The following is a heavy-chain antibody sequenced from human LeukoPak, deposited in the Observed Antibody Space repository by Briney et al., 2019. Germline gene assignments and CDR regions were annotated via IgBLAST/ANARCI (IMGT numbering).Heavy chain of an antibody. CDR3: ARGYDSSGYYPYYFDY. J-gene: IGHJ4*02. CDR2: INHSGST. V-gene: IGHV4-34*01. D-gene: IGHD3-22*01. Sequence: SETLSLTCAVYGGSFSGYYWSWIRQPPGKGLEWIGEINHSGSTNYNPSLKSRVTISVDRSKNQFSLKLSSVTAADTAVYYCARGYDSSGYYPYYFDYWGQGTLVTVSS. CDR1: GGSFSGYY.